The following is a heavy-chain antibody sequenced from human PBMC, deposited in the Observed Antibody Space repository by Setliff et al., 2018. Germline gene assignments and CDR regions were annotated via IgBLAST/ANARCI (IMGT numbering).Heavy chain of an antibody. CDR2: IYSSGSA. CDR1: YGSINGFY. J-gene: IGHJ6*03. V-gene: IGHV4-4*07. CDR3: AREQWLDPPGYYYMDV. D-gene: IGHD6-19*01. Sequence: NPSETLSLTCTVSYGSINGFYWTWVRQPAGKGLEWIGHIYSSGSAEYNPSLQSRVSMSVDTSKSQFSLSLTSVTAADMAVYYCAREQWLDPPGYYYMDVWAKGTTVTVSS.